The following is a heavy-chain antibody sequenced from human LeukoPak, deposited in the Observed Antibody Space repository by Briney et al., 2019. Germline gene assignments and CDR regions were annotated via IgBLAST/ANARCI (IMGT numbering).Heavy chain of an antibody. Sequence: GGSLRLPCAASGFTFSSYSMNWVRQAPGKGLEWVSYISSSSSTIYYADSVKGRFTISRDNAKNSLYLQMNSLRAEDTAVYYCAGSYDILTGYYSDAFDIWGQGTMVTVSS. CDR1: GFTFSSYS. CDR2: ISSSSSTI. J-gene: IGHJ3*02. D-gene: IGHD3-9*01. CDR3: AGSYDILTGYYSDAFDI. V-gene: IGHV3-48*04.